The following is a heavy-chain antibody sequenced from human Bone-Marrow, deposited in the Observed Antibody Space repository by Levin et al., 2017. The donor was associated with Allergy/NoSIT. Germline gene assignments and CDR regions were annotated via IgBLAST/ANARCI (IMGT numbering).Heavy chain of an antibody. V-gene: IGHV3-30*18. CDR2: ISYDGSKK. CDR3: AKSGFDSYFYMDV. D-gene: IGHD5-12*01. CDR1: RFTFSIYG. J-gene: IGHJ6*03. Sequence: GESLKISCAASRFTFSIYGMHWVRQAPGKGLEWVAFISYDGSKKYYADSVKGRFTISRDNSQTTLYLHMNSLRTDDAAVYYCAKSGFDSYFYMDVWGKGTTVTVSS.